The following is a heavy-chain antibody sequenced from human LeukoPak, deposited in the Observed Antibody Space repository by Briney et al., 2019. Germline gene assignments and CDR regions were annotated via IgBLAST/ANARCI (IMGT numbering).Heavy chain of an antibody. CDR3: ARHGHCTNGVCYSNYYYHMDV. J-gene: IGHJ6*03. CDR1: GSRFASSW. V-gene: IGHV5-51*01. D-gene: IGHD2-8*01. CDR2: IYPDDSDT. Sequence: GESLKISCKGSGSRFASSWIGWGRQMPGKGLEWMGIIYPDDSDTRYSPSFEGQITISVDKSISTAYLQWSSLKASDTAVYYCARHGHCTNGVCYSNYYYHMDVWGKGTTVTVSS.